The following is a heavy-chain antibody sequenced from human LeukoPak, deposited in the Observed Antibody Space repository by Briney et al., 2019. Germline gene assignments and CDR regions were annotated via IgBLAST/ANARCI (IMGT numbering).Heavy chain of an antibody. J-gene: IGHJ5*02. CDR3: ARDFSYYDFWSGYYNAGSNWFDP. D-gene: IGHD3-3*01. CDR2: IYTSGST. CDR1: GGSISSYY. V-gene: IGHV4-4*07. Sequence: SETLSLTCTVSGGSISSYYWSWIRQPAGKGLEWIGRIYTSGSTNYNPSLKSRVTMSVDTSKSQFSLKLSSVTAADTAVYYCARDFSYYDFWSGYYNAGSNWFDPWGQGTLVTVSS.